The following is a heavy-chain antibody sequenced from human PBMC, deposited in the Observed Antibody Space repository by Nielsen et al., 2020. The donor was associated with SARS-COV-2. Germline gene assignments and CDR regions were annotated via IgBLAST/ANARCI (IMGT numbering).Heavy chain of an antibody. CDR1: GFSFSNNW. V-gene: IGHV3-74*01. D-gene: IGHD3-10*01. CDR3: VRGAGPMDV. J-gene: IGHJ6*02. CDR2: INSDGSST. Sequence: GESLKISCEASGFSFSNNWMNWVRQAPGKGPEWVSRINSDGSSTSYADSVKGRFAISRDNAKNYLYLQMDSLRDEDTALYHCVRGAGPMDVWGQGTTVIVSS.